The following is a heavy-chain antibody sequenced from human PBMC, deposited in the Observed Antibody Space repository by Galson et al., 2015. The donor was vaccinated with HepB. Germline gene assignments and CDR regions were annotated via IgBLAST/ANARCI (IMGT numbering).Heavy chain of an antibody. V-gene: IGHV3-11*06. J-gene: IGHJ3*02. CDR1: GFTFSDYH. CDR2: ISSSSSYT. D-gene: IGHD3-22*01. Sequence: SLRLSCAASGFTFSDYHMSWIRQAPGKGLEWVSYISSSSSYTNYADSVKGRFTISRDNAKNSLYLQMNSLRAEDTAVYYCATYDSSGYYDAFDIWGQGTMVTVSS. CDR3: ATYDSSGYYDAFDI.